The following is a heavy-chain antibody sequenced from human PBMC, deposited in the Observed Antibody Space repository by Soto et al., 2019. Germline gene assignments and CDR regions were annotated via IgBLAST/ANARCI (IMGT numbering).Heavy chain of an antibody. CDR1: GFTVSSNY. CDR2: IYSGGST. CDR3: XXEVXXXXXRAFDI. D-gene: IGHD3-10*01. V-gene: IGHV3-53*01. J-gene: IGHJ3*02. Sequence: EVQLVESGGGLIQPGGSLRLSCAASGFTVSSNYMSWXRXXXXXXXEWVSVIYSGGSTYYAASVKGRFTISRDNSKNTXXXXXXXXXXXXXAVYYCXXEVXXXXXRAFDIWGQGTMVTVSS.